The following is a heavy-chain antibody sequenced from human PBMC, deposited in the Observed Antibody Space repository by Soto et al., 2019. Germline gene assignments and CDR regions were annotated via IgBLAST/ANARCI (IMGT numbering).Heavy chain of an antibody. Sequence: PSETLSLTCTVSGASISSYYWSWIRQPPGKGLGWIGYMYYSGSTNYNPSLKSRVTISVDTSKNQFSLKLSSVTAADTAVYYCARFEREWLFSTYYYYMDVWGNGTTVTVSS. CDR2: MYYSGST. CDR1: GASISSYY. D-gene: IGHD3-3*01. J-gene: IGHJ6*03. V-gene: IGHV4-59*13. CDR3: ARFEREWLFSTYYYYMDV.